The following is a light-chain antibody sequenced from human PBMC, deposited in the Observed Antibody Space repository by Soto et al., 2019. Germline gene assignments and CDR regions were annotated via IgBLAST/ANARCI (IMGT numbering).Light chain of an antibody. CDR1: QSVNSN. CDR3: QQYNNWPLT. V-gene: IGKV3-15*01. J-gene: IGKJ4*01. CDR2: GAS. Sequence: EKVMTQSPATLSVSLGERATLSCRASQSVNSNLAWYQQKPGQAPRLLIYGASTRATGIPARFSGSGSGTEFTLTISSLQSEDSAVYYCQQYNNWPLTFGGGTKVEIK.